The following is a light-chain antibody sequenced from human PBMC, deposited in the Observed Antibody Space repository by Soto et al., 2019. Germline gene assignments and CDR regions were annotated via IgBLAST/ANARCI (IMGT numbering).Light chain of an antibody. CDR1: SSDVGGYNY. CDR3: CSYAGTYTWV. J-gene: IGLJ3*02. CDR2: DVT. Sequence: QSALTQPRSVSGSPGQSVTISCTGTSSDVGGYNYVSWYQQHPGKAPKLIIYDVTNRPSGLPDRFSASKSGNTAFLTISGLQADDEADYYCCSYAGTYTWVFGGGTKLTVL. V-gene: IGLV2-11*01.